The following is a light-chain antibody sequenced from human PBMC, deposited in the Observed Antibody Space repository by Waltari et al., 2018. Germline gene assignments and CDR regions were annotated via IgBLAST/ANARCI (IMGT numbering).Light chain of an antibody. Sequence: QSALTQPASVSGSPGQSITISCTGSSSDVGAYNYVSWYQQHPDKAPKLMIFDVSHRPSGVSNRFSGSKSGNTASLTISGLQAEDEADYYCSSYTTSSTNVFGSGTKVTVL. CDR3: SSYTTSSTNV. CDR1: SSDVGAYNY. J-gene: IGLJ6*01. V-gene: IGLV2-14*03. CDR2: DVS.